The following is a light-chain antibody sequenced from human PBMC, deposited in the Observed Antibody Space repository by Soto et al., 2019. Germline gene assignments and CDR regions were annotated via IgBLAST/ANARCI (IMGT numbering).Light chain of an antibody. CDR1: QDISTW. V-gene: IGKV1-12*01. Sequence: DIQMTQSPSSVSASVGDRVTITCRASQDISTWLAWYQQKPGKAPKLLLYAASTLQSGVPSRFRGSGSGTYFTLTFNSLQPEDFATYYCHQDTSFPFTFGPGTKVDVK. CDR2: AAS. CDR3: HQDTSFPFT. J-gene: IGKJ3*01.